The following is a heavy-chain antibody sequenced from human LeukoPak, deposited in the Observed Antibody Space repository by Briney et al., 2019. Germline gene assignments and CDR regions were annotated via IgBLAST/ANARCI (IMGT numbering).Heavy chain of an antibody. CDR2: IYYSGST. D-gene: IGHD6-13*01. V-gene: IGHV4-59*12. CDR1: GGSISSYY. CDR3: ARFRIAAAWFDP. Sequence: SETLSLTCTVSGGSISSYYWSWIRQPPGKGLEWIGYIYYSGSTNYNPSLKSRVTISVDTSKNQFSLKLSSVTAADTAVYYCARFRIAAAWFDPWGQGTLVTVSS. J-gene: IGHJ5*02.